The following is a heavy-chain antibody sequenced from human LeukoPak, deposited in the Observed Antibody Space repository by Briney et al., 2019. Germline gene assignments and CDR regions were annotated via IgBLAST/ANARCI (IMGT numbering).Heavy chain of an antibody. D-gene: IGHD5-24*01. CDR3: ASLRRRDGYNHFDY. CDR2: ISSSSSYI. CDR1: GFTFSSYS. V-gene: IGHV3-21*01. J-gene: IGHJ4*02. Sequence: PGRSLRLSCAASGFTFSSYSMNWVRQAPGKGLEWVSSISSSSSYIYYADSVKGRFTISRDNAKNSLYLQMNSLRAEDTAVYYCASLRRRDGYNHFDYWGQGTLVTVSS.